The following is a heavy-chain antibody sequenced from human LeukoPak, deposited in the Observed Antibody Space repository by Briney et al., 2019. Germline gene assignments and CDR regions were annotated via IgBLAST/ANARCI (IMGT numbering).Heavy chain of an antibody. CDR1: GYTLTELS. D-gene: IGHD4-23*01. CDR3: ATDKNYGGNGLFDY. CDR2: FDPEDGET. J-gene: IGHJ4*02. Sequence: ASVKVSCKDSGYTLTELSMHWVRQAPGKGLEWMGGFDPEDGETIYAQKFQGRVTMTEDTSTDTAYMELSSLRSEDTAVYYCATDKNYGGNGLFDYWGQGTLVTVSS. V-gene: IGHV1-24*01.